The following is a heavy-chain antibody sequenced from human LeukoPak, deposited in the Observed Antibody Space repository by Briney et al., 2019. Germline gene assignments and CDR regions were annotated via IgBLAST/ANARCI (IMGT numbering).Heavy chain of an antibody. CDR2: ISSSAGII. CDR1: GFTFSSYS. V-gene: IGHV3-48*01. J-gene: IGHJ5*02. CDR3: ARGSGSYSFNLLGFDP. D-gene: IGHD1-26*01. Sequence: GGSLRLSCAASGFTFSSYSMNWVRQAPGKGLKWVSYISSSAGIIYYADSVKGRFTISRDSAKNSLFLQMNSLRAEDTAVYYCARGSGSYSFNLLGFDPWGQGTLVTVSS.